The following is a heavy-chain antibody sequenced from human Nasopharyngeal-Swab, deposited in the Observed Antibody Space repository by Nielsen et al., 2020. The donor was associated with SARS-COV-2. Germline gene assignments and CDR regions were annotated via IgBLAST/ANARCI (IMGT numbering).Heavy chain of an antibody. Sequence: WVRQAPGQGLEWMGWINTNTGNPTYAQGFTGRFVFSLDTSVSTAYLQISSLKAEDTAVYYCARDRRNYYGSGSYLGVWGKGTTVTVSS. J-gene: IGHJ6*04. CDR2: INTNTGNP. V-gene: IGHV7-4-1*02. CDR3: ARDRRNYYGSGSYLGV. D-gene: IGHD3-10*01.